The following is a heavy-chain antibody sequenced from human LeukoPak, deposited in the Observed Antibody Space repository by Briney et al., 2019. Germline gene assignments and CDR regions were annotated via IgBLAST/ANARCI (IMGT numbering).Heavy chain of an antibody. J-gene: IGHJ4*02. V-gene: IGHV3-33*01. D-gene: IGHD1-1*01. CDR2: IWYDGSNK. CDR1: GFTFSSYG. Sequence: GGSLRLSCAASGFTFSSYGMHWVRQAPGKGLEWVAVIWYDGSNKYYADSVKGRFTISRDNAKNSLYLQMNSLRAEDTAVYYCARDFLHGVLDYWGQGTLVTVSS. CDR3: ARDFLHGVLDY.